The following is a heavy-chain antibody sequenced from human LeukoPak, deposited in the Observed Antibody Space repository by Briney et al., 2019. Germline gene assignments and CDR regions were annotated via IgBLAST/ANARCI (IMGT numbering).Heavy chain of an antibody. CDR1: GGTFSSYA. CDR3: ARESNYYDSSGPEYWFDP. D-gene: IGHD3-22*01. J-gene: IGHJ5*02. Sequence: SVKVSCKASGGTFSSYAISWVRQAPAQGLEGMGGIISIFGTANYAQKFQGRVTITADESTSTVYMELSSQRSEDTAVYYCARESNYYDSSGPEYWFDPWGQGTLVTVPS. CDR2: IISIFGTA. V-gene: IGHV1-69*13.